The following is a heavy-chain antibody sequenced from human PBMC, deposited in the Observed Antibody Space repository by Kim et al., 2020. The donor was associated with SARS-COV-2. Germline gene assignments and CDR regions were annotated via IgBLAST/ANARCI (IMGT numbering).Heavy chain of an antibody. V-gene: IGHV3-30*18. CDR1: GFTFSSYG. CDR3: AKDKRVAKRIGSSASVGATQNYGMDV. CDR2: ISYDGSNK. J-gene: IGHJ6*02. Sequence: GGSLRLSCAASGFTFSSYGMHWVRQAPGKGLEWVAVISYDGSNKYYADSVKGRFTISRDNSKNTLYLQMNSLRAEDTAVYYCAKDKRVAKRIGSSASVGATQNYGMDVWGQGTTVTVS. D-gene: IGHD1-26*01.